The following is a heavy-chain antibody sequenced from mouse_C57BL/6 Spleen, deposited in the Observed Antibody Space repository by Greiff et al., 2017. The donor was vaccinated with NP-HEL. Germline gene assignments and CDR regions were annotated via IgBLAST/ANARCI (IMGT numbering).Heavy chain of an antibody. V-gene: IGHV1-50*01. CDR3: APTIVEYVDV. CDR2: IDPSDSYT. J-gene: IGHJ1*03. D-gene: IGHD2-12*01. Sequence: VQLQQSGAELVKPGASVKLSCKASGYTFTSYWMQWVKQRPGQGLEWIGEIDPSDSYTNYNQKFKGKATLTVDTSSSTAYMQLSSLTSEDSAVYYCAPTIVEYVDVWGTGTTVTVSS. CDR1: GYTFTSYW.